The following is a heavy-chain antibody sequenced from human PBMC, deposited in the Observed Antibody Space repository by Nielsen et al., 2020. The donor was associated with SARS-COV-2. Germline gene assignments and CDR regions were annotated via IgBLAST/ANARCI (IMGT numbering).Heavy chain of an antibody. Sequence: GGSLRLSCAASGFTFSTHAMSWVRQAPGKGLEWVSAISGSGGSTYYADSVKGRFTISRDNSKNTLYLQMNSLRAEDTAVYYCAKDLAYYYDSSGYRDPYWGQGTLVTVSS. J-gene: IGHJ4*02. CDR3: AKDLAYYYDSSGYRDPY. D-gene: IGHD3-22*01. CDR1: GFTFSTHA. V-gene: IGHV3-23*01. CDR2: ISGSGGST.